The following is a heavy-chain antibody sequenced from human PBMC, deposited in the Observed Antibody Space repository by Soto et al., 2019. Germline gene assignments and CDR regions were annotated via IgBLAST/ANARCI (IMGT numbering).Heavy chain of an antibody. J-gene: IGHJ4*02. V-gene: IGHV1-46*01. Sequence: QVQLVQSGAEVKKPGASVKVSCKASGYTFTSYYMHWVRQAPGQGLEWMGIINPSGGSTSYAQKFQGRVTMTRDTSTSTVYMELSSLRSEDTAVYYCARDRLYCGGDCDHYFDYWGQGTLVTVSS. D-gene: IGHD2-21*02. CDR2: INPSGGST. CDR3: ARDRLYCGGDCDHYFDY. CDR1: GYTFTSYY.